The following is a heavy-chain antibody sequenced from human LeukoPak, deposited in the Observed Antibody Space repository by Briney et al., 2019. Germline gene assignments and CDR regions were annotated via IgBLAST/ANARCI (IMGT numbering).Heavy chain of an antibody. CDR1: GFTFDDYA. Sequence: GRSLRLSCAASGFTFDDYAMHWVRQAPGQGLERVSGISWNSGSIGYADSVKGRFTISRDNAKNSPYLQMNSLRAEDTALYYCAKDIGVLRYSSSWANFDYWGQGTLVTVSS. CDR3: AKDIGVLRYSSSWANFDY. V-gene: IGHV3-9*01. CDR2: ISWNSGSI. J-gene: IGHJ4*02. D-gene: IGHD6-13*01.